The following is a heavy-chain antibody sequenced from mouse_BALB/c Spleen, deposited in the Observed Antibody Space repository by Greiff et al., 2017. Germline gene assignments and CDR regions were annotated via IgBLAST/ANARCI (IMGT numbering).Heavy chain of an antibody. J-gene: IGHJ2*01. CDR2: ISYSGST. D-gene: IGHD1-1*01. CDR1: GYSITSDYA. Sequence: EVQLVESGPGLVKPSQSLSLTCTVTGYSITSDYAWNWIRQFPGNKLEWMGYISYSGSTSYNPSLKSRISITRDTSKNQFFLQLNSVTTEDTATYYCARSGITTVVADYWGQGTTLTVSS. V-gene: IGHV3-2*02. CDR3: ARSGITTVVADY.